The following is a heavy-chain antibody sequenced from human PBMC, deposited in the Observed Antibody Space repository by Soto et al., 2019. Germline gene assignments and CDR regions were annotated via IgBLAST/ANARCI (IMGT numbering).Heavy chain of an antibody. Sequence: WGSLRLSCAASGFTFSSYAMSWVRQAPGKGLEWVSAISGSGGSTYYADSVKGRFTISRDNSKNTLYLQMNSLRAEDTAVYYCAKDKAYYYGMDVWGQGTTVTVSS. J-gene: IGHJ6*02. CDR1: GFTFSSYA. V-gene: IGHV3-23*01. CDR2: ISGSGGST. CDR3: AKDKAYYYGMDV.